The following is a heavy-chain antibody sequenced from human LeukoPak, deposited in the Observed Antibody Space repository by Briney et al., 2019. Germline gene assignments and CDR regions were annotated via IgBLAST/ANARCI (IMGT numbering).Heavy chain of an antibody. J-gene: IGHJ4*02. CDR1: GGSISNYY. Sequence: SETLSLTCTVTGGSISNYYWSWIRQPPGKGLEWIGYIYTSGSTNCNPSLKSRVTMSIDTSKNQFSLQLNSVTPEDTAVYYCVRSQYWRFDDWGQGTLVTVSS. CDR3: VRSQYWRFDD. V-gene: IGHV4-4*08. D-gene: IGHD2-8*02. CDR2: IYTSGST.